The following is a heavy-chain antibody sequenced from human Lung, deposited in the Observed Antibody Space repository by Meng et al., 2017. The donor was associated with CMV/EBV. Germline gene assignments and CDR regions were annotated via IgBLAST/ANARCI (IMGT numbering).Heavy chain of an antibody. CDR3: AGFGHRNIWWLGIVGFDY. CDR1: GFTFSYYS. D-gene: IGHD2-21*01. V-gene: IGHV3-21*01. Sequence: GESLKISCAASGFTFSYYSMNWVRQAPGKGLEWVPSISSSSSYIYYADSVKGRFTISRDNAKNSLYLQMNSLRAEDTAVYYCAGFGHRNIWWLGIVGFDYWXQETXVTVAS. J-gene: IGHJ4*02. CDR2: ISSSSSYI.